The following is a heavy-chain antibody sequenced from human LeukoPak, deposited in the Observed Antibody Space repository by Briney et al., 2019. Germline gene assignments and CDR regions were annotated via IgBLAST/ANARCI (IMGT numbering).Heavy chain of an antibody. CDR1: GFTFDDYG. CDR2: INWNGGST. D-gene: IGHD3-16*02. V-gene: IGHV3-20*04. J-gene: IGHJ4*02. Sequence: GGSLRLSCAASGFTFDDYGMSWVRQAPGKGLEWVCGINWNGGSTGYADSVKGRFTISRDNAKNSLYLQMNSLRAEDTALYYCARMITFGGVIPYYFDYWGQGTLVTVSS. CDR3: ARMITFGGVIPYYFDY.